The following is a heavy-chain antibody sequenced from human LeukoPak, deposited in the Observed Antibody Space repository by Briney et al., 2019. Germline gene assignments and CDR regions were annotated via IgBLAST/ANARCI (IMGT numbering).Heavy chain of an antibody. Sequence: SETLSLTCTVSGGSISTYYWSWIRQPAGKGLEWIGRIYTSGSTNYNPSLKSRVTMSVDTSKNQFSLKLSSVTAADTAVYYCATGATPGLLIDYWGQGTLVTVSS. J-gene: IGHJ4*02. V-gene: IGHV4-4*07. CDR2: IYTSGST. D-gene: IGHD1-26*01. CDR1: GGSISTYY. CDR3: ATGATPGLLIDY.